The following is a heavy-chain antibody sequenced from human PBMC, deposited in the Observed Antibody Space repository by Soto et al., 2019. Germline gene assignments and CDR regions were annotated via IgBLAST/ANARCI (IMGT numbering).Heavy chain of an antibody. CDR3: ARGNLQKLDY. CDR2: ISGSGGST. V-gene: IGHV3-23*01. J-gene: IGHJ4*02. Sequence: GGSLRLSCTTSGFTFSSYAMSWVRQAPGKGLEWVSAISGSGGSTYYADSVKGRFTISRDNAKNTLYLQMNSLRAEDTAVYYCARGNLQKLDYWGQGTLVTVSS. CDR1: GFTFSSYA.